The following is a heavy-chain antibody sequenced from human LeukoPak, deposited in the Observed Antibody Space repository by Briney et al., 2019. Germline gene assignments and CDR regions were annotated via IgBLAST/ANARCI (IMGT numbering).Heavy chain of an antibody. CDR2: IYTSGST. CDR1: GGSISSYY. V-gene: IGHV4-4*07. Sequence: SETLSFTCTVSGGSISSYYWSWIRQPAGKGLEWIGRIYTSGSTNYNPSLKSRVTMSVDTSKNQFSLKLSSVTAADTAVYYCARDYGGNHNSGYWYFDLWGRGTLVTVSS. J-gene: IGHJ2*01. D-gene: IGHD4-23*01. CDR3: ARDYGGNHNSGYWYFDL.